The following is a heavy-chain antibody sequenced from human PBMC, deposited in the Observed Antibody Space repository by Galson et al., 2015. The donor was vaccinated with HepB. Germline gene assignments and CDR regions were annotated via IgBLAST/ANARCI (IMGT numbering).Heavy chain of an antibody. CDR2: ISAYHGNT. CDR1: GYTFTNFG. V-gene: IGHV1-18*01. J-gene: IGHJ6*02. Sequence: SVKVSCKASGYTFTNFGINWVRQAPGQGLEWMGWISAYHGNTNYAQKLQGRVTMTTDTSTSTAYMELRSLRSDDTAVYYCAREGGWQLHDYYCGMDVWGQGTTVTVSS. D-gene: IGHD1-26*01. CDR3: AREGGWQLHDYYCGMDV.